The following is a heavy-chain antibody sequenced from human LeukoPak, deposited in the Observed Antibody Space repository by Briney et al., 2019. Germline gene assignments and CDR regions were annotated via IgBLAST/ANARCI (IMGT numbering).Heavy chain of an antibody. CDR3: ARGPNQRGYSYGAH. J-gene: IGHJ4*02. D-gene: IGHD5-18*01. CDR2: INHSGST. CDR1: GGSISSYY. V-gene: IGHV4-34*01. Sequence: PETLSLTCTVSGGSISSYYWSWIRQPPGKGLEWIGEINHSGSTNYNPSLKSRVTISVDTSKNQFSLKLSSVTAADTAVYYCARGPNQRGYSYGAHWGQGTLVTVSS.